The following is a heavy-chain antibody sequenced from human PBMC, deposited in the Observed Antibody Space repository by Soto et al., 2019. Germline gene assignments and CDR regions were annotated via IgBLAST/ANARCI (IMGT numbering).Heavy chain of an antibody. J-gene: IGHJ4*02. D-gene: IGHD1-7*01. CDR1: GGTFSSYA. CDR2: IIPIFGTA. Sequence: QVQLVQSGAEVKKPGSSVKVSCKVSGGTFSSYAISWVRQAPGQGLEWMGGIIPIFGTANYAQKFQGRVTITADESTSTAYMELSSLRSEDTAVYYCARRTLTGTRDPHDYWGQGTLVTVSS. V-gene: IGHV1-69*01. CDR3: ARRTLTGTRDPHDY.